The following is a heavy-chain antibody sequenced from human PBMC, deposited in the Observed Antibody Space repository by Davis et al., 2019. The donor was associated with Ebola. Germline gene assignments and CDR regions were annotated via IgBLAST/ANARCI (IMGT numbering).Heavy chain of an antibody. J-gene: IGHJ6*02. CDR3: ARGTHYHKYYYYGMDV. V-gene: IGHV3-21*01. D-gene: IGHD3-10*01. Sequence: GGSLRLSCAASGFTFSSYAMNWVRQAPGKGLEWVSSISSSSSYIYYADSVKGRFTISRDNAKNSLYLQMNSLRAEDTAVYYCARGTHYHKYYYYGMDVWGQGTTVTVSS. CDR2: ISSSSSYI. CDR1: GFTFSSYA.